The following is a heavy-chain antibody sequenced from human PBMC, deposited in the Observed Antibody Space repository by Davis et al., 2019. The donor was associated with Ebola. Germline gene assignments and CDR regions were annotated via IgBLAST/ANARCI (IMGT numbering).Heavy chain of an antibody. Sequence: ESLKISCTDSVITFSNYAMTWVRQAPGKGLEWVSAISGSGGSTYYADSVKGRFTISRDNSKNTLYLQMNSLRAEDTAVYYCARSGLSFGVVKYHYGMDAWGKGTTVTVSS. CDR1: VITFSNYA. J-gene: IGHJ6*04. D-gene: IGHD3-3*01. CDR2: ISGSGGST. V-gene: IGHV3-23*01. CDR3: ARSGLSFGVVKYHYGMDA.